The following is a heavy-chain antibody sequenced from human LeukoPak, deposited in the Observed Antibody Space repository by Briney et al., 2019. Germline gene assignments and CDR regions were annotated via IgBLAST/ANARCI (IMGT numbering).Heavy chain of an antibody. V-gene: IGHV3-21*05. CDR1: GFTFSRNN. D-gene: IGHD5-24*01. Sequence: GGSLRLSCAASGFTFSRNNMNWVRQAPGKGLEWVSEISSRGSSIYYADSVKGRFTISRDNAKNSLYLQMNSLRADDTAVYYCATESVEMATIPLGYWGQGTLVTVSS. CDR3: ATESVEMATIPLGY. J-gene: IGHJ4*02. CDR2: ISSRGSSI.